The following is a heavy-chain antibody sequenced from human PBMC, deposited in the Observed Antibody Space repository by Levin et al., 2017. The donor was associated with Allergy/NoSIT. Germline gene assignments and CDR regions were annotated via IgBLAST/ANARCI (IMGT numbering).Heavy chain of an antibody. V-gene: IGHV2-5*02. Sequence: SGPTLVKPTQTLTLTCTFSGFSLSTSGVGVGWIRQPPGKALEWLALIYWDDDKRYSPSLKSRLTITKDTSKNQVVLTMTNMDPVDTATYYCALTKDPYYDSSEEQSFNAEYFQHWGQGTLVTVSS. J-gene: IGHJ1*01. CDR3: ALTKDPYYDSSEEQSFNAEYFQH. CDR1: GFSLSTSGVG. D-gene: IGHD3-22*01. CDR2: IYWDDDK.